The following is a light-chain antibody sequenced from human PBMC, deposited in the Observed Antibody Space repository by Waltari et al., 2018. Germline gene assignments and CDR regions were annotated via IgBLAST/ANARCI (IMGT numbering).Light chain of an antibody. CDR1: SSDVGSYNL. J-gene: IGLJ3*02. Sequence: QSALTQPASVSGSPGQSITISCTGTSSDVGSYNLVSWYQQHPGKAPKLMIYEGSKRPSGVFNRFAGSKSGNTDSLTISGLQAEDEADYYCCSYAGSSTFAVFGGGTKLTVL. CDR3: CSYAGSSTFAV. V-gene: IGLV2-23*03. CDR2: EGS.